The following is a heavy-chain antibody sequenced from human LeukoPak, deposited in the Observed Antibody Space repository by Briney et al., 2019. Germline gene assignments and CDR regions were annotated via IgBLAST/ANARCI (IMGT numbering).Heavy chain of an antibody. D-gene: IGHD3-22*01. Sequence: PGGSLRLSCAASGFTISTNYMSWVRQAPEKGLEWVSVMYTGGSTYYADSVKGRFTISRDNSRNTLYLQMNSLRAEDTALYYCARAPFYYDSSGYPYFDGWGQGTLVTVSS. CDR3: ARAPFYYDSSGYPYFDG. J-gene: IGHJ4*02. V-gene: IGHV3-53*01. CDR1: GFTISTNY. CDR2: MYTGGST.